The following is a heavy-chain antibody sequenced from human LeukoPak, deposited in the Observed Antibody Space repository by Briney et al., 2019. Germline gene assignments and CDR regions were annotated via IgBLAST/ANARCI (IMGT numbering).Heavy chain of an antibody. Sequence: GGSLRLSCAASGFTFSTYEMNWVRQAPGKGLEWVSVIYSGGSTYYADSVKGRFTISRDNSKNTLYLQMNSLRAEDTAVYYCARGEYCSGSSCPDAFDIWGQGTMVTVSS. J-gene: IGHJ3*02. V-gene: IGHV3-53*01. D-gene: IGHD2-15*01. CDR1: GFTFSTYE. CDR2: IYSGGST. CDR3: ARGEYCSGSSCPDAFDI.